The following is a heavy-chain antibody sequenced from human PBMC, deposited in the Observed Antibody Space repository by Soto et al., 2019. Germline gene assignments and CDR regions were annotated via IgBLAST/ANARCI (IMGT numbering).Heavy chain of an antibody. J-gene: IGHJ5*01. CDR3: TTHEEGAPWAGGFDS. V-gene: IGHV3-23*01. CDR1: GFRFRTRA. D-gene: IGHD1-26*01. Sequence: LRLSCAASGFRFRTRAMSWIRQAPGKGLEWVASIRPGGDSTYYADSVKGRFAVSRDNSNVTLYLPMDSLRVEDTAIYYCTTHEEGAPWAGGFDSWGQGTLDTVSA. CDR2: IRPGGDST.